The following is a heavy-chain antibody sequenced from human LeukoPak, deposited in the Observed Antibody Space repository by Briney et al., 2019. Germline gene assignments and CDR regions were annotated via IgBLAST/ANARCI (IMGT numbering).Heavy chain of an antibody. CDR3: SVCSSTSCYTGFDY. CDR2: INPNSGGT. V-gene: IGHV1-2*02. J-gene: IGHJ4*02. Sequence: ASVKVSCKASGGTFTGYYMHWVRQAPGQGLEWMGWINPNSGGTNYAQKFQGRVTMTRDTSISTAYMELSRLRSDDTAVYYCSVCSSTSCYTGFDYWGQGTLVTVSS. CDR1: GGTFTGYY. D-gene: IGHD2-2*02.